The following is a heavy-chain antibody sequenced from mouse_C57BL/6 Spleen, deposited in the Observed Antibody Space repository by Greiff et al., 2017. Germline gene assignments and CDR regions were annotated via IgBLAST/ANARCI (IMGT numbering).Heavy chain of an antibody. Sequence: QVQLQQPGAELVRPGSSVKLSCKASGYTFTSYWMDWVKQRPGQGLEWIGNIYPSDSETHYNQKFKDKATLTVHKSSSTAYMQLSSLTSEDSAVYYCASAIGGPYYFDYWGQGTTLTVSS. CDR3: ASAIGGPYYFDY. CDR1: GYTFTSYW. J-gene: IGHJ2*01. D-gene: IGHD1-1*02. CDR2: IYPSDSET. V-gene: IGHV1-61*01.